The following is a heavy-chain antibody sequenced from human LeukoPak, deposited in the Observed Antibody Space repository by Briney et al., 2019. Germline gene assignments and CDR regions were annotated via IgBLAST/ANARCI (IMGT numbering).Heavy chain of an antibody. D-gene: IGHD5-12*01. CDR2: IIPIFGTA. Sequence: SVKVSCKASGNTFTSYAMHWVRQAPGQGLEWMGGIIPIFGTANYAQKFQGRVTITADESTSTAYMELSSLRSEDTAVYYCARGYISGHPLNWFDPWGQGTLVTVSS. CDR1: GNTFTSYA. CDR3: ARGYISGHPLNWFDP. V-gene: IGHV1-69*13. J-gene: IGHJ5*02.